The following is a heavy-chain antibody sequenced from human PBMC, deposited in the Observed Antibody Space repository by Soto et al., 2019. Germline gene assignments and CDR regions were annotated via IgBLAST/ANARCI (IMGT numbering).Heavy chain of an antibody. Sequence: SETLSLTCTVSGGSISSSSYYWGWIRQPPGKGLEWIGSIYYSGSTYYNPSLKSRVTISVDTSKNQFSLKLSSVTAADTAVYYCARHARYGGTINWFDPWGQGTLVTVSS. CDR1: GGSISSSSYY. V-gene: IGHV4-39*01. CDR2: IYYSGST. D-gene: IGHD3-9*01. J-gene: IGHJ5*02. CDR3: ARHARYGGTINWFDP.